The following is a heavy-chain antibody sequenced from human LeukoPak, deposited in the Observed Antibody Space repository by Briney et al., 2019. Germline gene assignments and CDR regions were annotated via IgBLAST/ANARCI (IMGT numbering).Heavy chain of an antibody. V-gene: IGHV3-13*01. D-gene: IGHD2-8*02. J-gene: IGHJ3*02. CDR2: FHTAGDT. CDR3: ARGLPGGLDI. Sequence: GGALRLSCAASGFTFSSYDMHGGRQDTGEGLEWVSSFHTAGDTYYSGSVKGRFTMSRENARKSLYLQMNSLRAGDTPVYYCARGLPGGLDIWGQGTMVTVSP. CDR1: GFTFSSYD.